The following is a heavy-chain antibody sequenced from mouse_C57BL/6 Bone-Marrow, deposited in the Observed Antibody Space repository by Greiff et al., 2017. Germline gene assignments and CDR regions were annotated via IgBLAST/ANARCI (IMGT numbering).Heavy chain of an antibody. V-gene: IGHV1-7*01. CDR2: LNPSSGYT. J-gene: IGHJ1*03. CDR1: GYTFTSYW. CDR3: ARGGRYGYFDV. Sequence: VQLQESGAELAKPGASVKLSCKASGYTFTSYWMHWVKQRPGQGLEWIGYLNPSSGYTKYNQTFKDKATVTADKSSSTVYMQLSSLTYEDAAVYYCARGGRYGYFDVWGTGTTVTVSS. D-gene: IGHD3-3*01.